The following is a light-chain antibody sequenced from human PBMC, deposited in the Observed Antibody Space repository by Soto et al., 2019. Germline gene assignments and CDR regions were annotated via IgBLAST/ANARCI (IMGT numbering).Light chain of an antibody. CDR3: QQYGGSPIT. Sequence: EIVMPQSPATLSVSPGERSPLSGGARQSVSTNLAWYHQKPGQAARLLIYGASTRATGIPARFSGSGSGTDFTLTISRLEPEDFALYYCQQYGGSPITFGLGTRLEIK. CDR2: GAS. CDR1: QSVSTN. V-gene: IGKV3-15*01. J-gene: IGKJ5*01.